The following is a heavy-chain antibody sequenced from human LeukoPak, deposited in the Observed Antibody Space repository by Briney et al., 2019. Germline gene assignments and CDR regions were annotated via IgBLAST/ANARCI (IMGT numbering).Heavy chain of an antibody. CDR2: INPNSGGT. CDR3: ARVESDEASLFY. D-gene: IGHD2-2*01. J-gene: IGHJ4*02. V-gene: IGHV1-2*02. CDR1: GYTFTGYY. Sequence: GASVKVSCKASGYTFTGYYMHLVRQAPGQGLEWMGWINPNSGGTNYAQKFQGRVTMTRDTSISTAYMELSRLRSDDTAVYYCARVESDEASLFYWGQGTLVTVSS.